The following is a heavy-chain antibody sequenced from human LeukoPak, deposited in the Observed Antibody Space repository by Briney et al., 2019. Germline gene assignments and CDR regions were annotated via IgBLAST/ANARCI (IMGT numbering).Heavy chain of an antibody. D-gene: IGHD4-17*01. CDR2: INTNTGNP. Sequence: ASVKVSCKASGGTFSSYAMNWVRQAPGQGLEWMGWINTNTGNPTYAQGFTGRFVFSLDTSVSTAYLQISSLQAEDTAVYYCARSNNDGDYLGVGFDYWGQGTLVTVSS. V-gene: IGHV7-4-1*02. J-gene: IGHJ4*02. CDR1: GGTFSSYA. CDR3: ARSNNDGDYLGVGFDY.